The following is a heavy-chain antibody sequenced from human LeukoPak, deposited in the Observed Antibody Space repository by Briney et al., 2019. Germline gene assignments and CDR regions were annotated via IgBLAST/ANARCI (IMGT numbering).Heavy chain of an antibody. CDR2: ISTYNGNT. Sequence: GASVKVSCKASGYTFTSSGISWVRQAPGQGLEWMGWISTYNGNTNYAQNLQGRVTMTTDTPTSTAYMELRSLRSDDTAVYFCARVPAYDRIYYYYYMDVWGKGTTVTISS. CDR3: ARVPAYDRIYYYYYMDV. CDR1: GYTFTSSG. D-gene: IGHD5-12*01. V-gene: IGHV1-18*01. J-gene: IGHJ6*03.